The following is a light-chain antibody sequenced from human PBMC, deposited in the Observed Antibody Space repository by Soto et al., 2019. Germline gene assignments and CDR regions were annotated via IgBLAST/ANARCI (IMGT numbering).Light chain of an antibody. CDR2: AAS. V-gene: IGKV1-39*01. CDR1: QTINTY. Sequence: DIQMTQSPSSLSASVGDRVTISCRASQTINTYVNWYLQKPGKAPKLLIYAASSLHSGVPSRFSGSGSGTYFTLTISSLRPEDSATYYCQQSFSTPRTFGQGTMVEIK. CDR3: QQSFSTPRT. J-gene: IGKJ1*01.